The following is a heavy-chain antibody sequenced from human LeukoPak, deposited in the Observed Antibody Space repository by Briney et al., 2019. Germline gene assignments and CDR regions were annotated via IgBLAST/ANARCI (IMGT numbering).Heavy chain of an antibody. CDR2: ISWNSGSI. V-gene: IGHV3-9*03. CDR1: GFTFDDYA. Sequence: PGGSLRLSCAASGFTFDDYAMHWVRQAPGKGLEWVSGISWNSGSIGYADSVKGRFTISRDNAKNSLYLQMNSLRAEDMALYYCAKGNRYYYDSSAGHAFDIWGQGTMVTVSS. J-gene: IGHJ3*02. CDR3: AKGNRYYYDSSAGHAFDI. D-gene: IGHD3-22*01.